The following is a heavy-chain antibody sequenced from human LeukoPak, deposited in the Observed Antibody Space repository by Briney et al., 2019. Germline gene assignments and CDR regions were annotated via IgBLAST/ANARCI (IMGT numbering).Heavy chain of an antibody. J-gene: IGHJ4*02. D-gene: IGHD3-10*01. CDR2: VSDSETT. V-gene: IGHV4-59*11. CDR3: ATRPAETTWFGVFDY. CDR1: GASMHNHY. Sequence: SETLSLTCSVSGASMHNHYWSWIRQPPGKALEWIGYVSDSETTNYNPSLKSRVSMSVDTSKNEFSLRLSSVTAVDTALYYCATRPAETTWFGVFDYWSRGTLVTVSS.